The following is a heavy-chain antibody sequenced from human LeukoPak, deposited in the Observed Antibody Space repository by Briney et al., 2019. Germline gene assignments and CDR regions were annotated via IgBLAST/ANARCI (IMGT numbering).Heavy chain of an antibody. CDR1: GYTFTNVD. V-gene: IGHV1-8*01. CDR3: ARAPMGTAAFY. D-gene: IGHD2-2*01. CDR2: MNPVTGDA. J-gene: IGHJ4*02. Sequence: ASVNVSCKASGYTFTNVDINWVRQATGQGLEWMGWMNPVTGDAGSTQKFQGRVTLTRDTSISTAYMELSSLTSDDTAFYYCARAPMGTAAFYWGQGTLVTVSS.